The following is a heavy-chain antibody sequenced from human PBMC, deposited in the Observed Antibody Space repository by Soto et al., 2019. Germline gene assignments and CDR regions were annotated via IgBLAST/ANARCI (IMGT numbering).Heavy chain of an antibody. CDR2: ISSSSSTI. V-gene: IGHV3-48*02. Sequence: GGSLRLSCAASGFTFSSYSMNWVRQAPGKGLEWVSYISSSSSTIYYADSVKGRFTISRDNAKNSLYLQMNSLRDEDTAVYYCTPTDTFSSSFDYWGQGTLVTVSS. CDR3: TPTDTFSSSFDY. CDR1: GFTFSSYS. J-gene: IGHJ4*02. D-gene: IGHD6-13*01.